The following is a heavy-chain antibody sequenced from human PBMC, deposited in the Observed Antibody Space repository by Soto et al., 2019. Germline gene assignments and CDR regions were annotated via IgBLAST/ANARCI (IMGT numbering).Heavy chain of an antibody. D-gene: IGHD3-3*01. CDR3: ARDFGGRGDY. CDR2: IGTAGDT. Sequence: EVQLVESGGGLVQPGGSLRLSCAASGFTFSSYDMHWVRQATGKGLEWVSAIGTAGDTYYPGSVKGRFTISRENAKNSLYLQMHSLRAGDTAGYYCARDFGGRGDYWGQGTLVTVSS. V-gene: IGHV3-13*01. J-gene: IGHJ4*02. CDR1: GFTFSSYD.